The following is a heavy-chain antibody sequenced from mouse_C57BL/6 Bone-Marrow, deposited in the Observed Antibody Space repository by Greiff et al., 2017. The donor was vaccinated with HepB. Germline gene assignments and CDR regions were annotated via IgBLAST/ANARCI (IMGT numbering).Heavy chain of an antibody. CDR1: GYTFTSYW. D-gene: IGHD2-2*01. J-gene: IGHJ2*01. CDR3: AREGYGYDVNFDY. Sequence: QVQLQQPGAELVKPGASVKLSCKASGYTFTSYWMQWVKQRPGQGLEWIGEIDPSDSYTNYNQKFKGKATVTVDTSSSTAYMQLSSLTSEDSAVYYCAREGYGYDVNFDYWGQGTTLTVSS. V-gene: IGHV1-50*01. CDR2: IDPSDSYT.